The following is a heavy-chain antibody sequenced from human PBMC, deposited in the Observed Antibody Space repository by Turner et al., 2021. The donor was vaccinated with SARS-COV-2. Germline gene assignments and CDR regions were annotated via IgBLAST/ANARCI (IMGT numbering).Heavy chain of an antibody. J-gene: IGHJ4*02. V-gene: IGHV3-9*01. D-gene: IGHD6-19*01. CDR3: AKGLGRAVADTGADD. Sequence: HLVESVGGLVQLGGSLRHPLPPLGFTLDDYARHWVRQAPGKGLEWVSGISWNSGSIGYADSVKGRFTISRDNAKNSLYLQMNSLRAEDTALFYCAKGLGRAVADTGADDWGQGTLVTVSS. CDR2: ISWNSGSI. CDR1: GFTLDDYA.